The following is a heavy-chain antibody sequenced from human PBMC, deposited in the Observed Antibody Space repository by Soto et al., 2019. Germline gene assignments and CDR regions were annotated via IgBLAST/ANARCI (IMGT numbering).Heavy chain of an antibody. CDR3: AVSIAAAGLTGWFDP. V-gene: IGHV1-18*01. CDR1: GYTFTSYG. CDR2: ISAYNGNT. Sequence: GASVKVSCKASGYTFTSYGISWVRQAPGQGLEWMGWISAYNGNTNYAQKLQGRVTMTTDTSTSTAYTELRSLRSDDTAVYYCAVSIAAAGLTGWFDPWGQGTLVTVSS. J-gene: IGHJ5*02. D-gene: IGHD6-13*01.